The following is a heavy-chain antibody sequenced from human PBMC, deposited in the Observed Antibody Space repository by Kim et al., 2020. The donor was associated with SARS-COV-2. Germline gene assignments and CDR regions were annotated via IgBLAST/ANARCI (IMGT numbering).Heavy chain of an antibody. D-gene: IGHD3-22*01. CDR3: ARGSHYDSSGYYYSSADAFDI. CDR1: GGSISSSNW. Sequence: SETLSLTCAVSGGSISSSNWWSWVRQPPGKGLEWIGEIYHSGSTNYNPSLKSRVTISVDKSKNQFSLKLSSVTAADTAVYYCARGSHYDSSGYYYSSADAFDIWGQGTMVTVSS. V-gene: IGHV4-4*02. J-gene: IGHJ3*02. CDR2: IYHSGST.